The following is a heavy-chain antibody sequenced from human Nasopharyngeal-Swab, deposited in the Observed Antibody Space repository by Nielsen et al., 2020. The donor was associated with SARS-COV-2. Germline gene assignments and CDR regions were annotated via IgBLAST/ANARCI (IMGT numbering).Heavy chain of an antibody. CDR1: GGSMNSGGHF. CDR2: ISDSGTT. V-gene: IGHV4-30-4*01. CDR3: ARDATGYAYIDY. D-gene: IGHD3-9*01. J-gene: IGHJ4*02. Sequence: SETLSLTCTVSGGSMNSGGHFWSWIRQPPGKGLEWIGYISDSGTTYYNQSLQSRLSILLDTSKTQFSLRLSAVTAADTAVYYCARDATGYAYIDYWGQG.